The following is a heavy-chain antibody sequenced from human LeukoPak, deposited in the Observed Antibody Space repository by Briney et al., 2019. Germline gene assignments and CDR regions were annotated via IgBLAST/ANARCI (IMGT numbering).Heavy chain of an antibody. V-gene: IGHV3-23*01. Sequence: GVSPRLSCVVSGFTLSGYDMMWVRQRPGKGLEWVSSISKSDDRTYYADSVKGRFTISRDKSKSTVYLQMSSLRVDDTAVYYCAKDPFTFDGDYGDTWGQGTLVTVSS. J-gene: IGHJ4*02. D-gene: IGHD4-17*01. CDR3: AKDPFTFDGDYGDT. CDR1: GFTLSGYD. CDR2: ISKSDDRT.